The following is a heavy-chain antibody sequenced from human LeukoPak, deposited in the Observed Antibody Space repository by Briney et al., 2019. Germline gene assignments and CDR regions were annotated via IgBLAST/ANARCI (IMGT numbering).Heavy chain of an antibody. D-gene: IGHD3-10*01. J-gene: IGHJ1*01. Sequence: SETLSLTCTVSGGSISSSSYYWGWIRQPPGKGLEWIGSIYYSGSTYYNPSLKSRVTISVDTSKNQFSLKLSSVTAADTAVYYCARHWYYYGSGSYLGYFQHWGQGTLVTVSS. CDR1: GGSISSSSYY. CDR3: ARHWYYYGSGSYLGYFQH. V-gene: IGHV4-39*01. CDR2: IYYSGST.